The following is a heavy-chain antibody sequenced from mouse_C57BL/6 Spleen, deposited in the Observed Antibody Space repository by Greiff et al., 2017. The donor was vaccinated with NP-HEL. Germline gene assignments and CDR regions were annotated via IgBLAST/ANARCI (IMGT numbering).Heavy chain of an antibody. CDR1: GYTFTSYT. V-gene: IGHV1-4*01. CDR3: ARKGYDGYYFDY. D-gene: IGHD2-3*01. Sequence: VQLQQSGAELARPGASVKMSCKASGYTFTSYTMHWVKQRPGQGLEWIRYINPSSGYTKYNQKFKDKATLTADKSSSTAYMQLSSLTSEDSAVYYCARKGYDGYYFDYWGQGTTLTVSS. J-gene: IGHJ2*01. CDR2: INPSSGYT.